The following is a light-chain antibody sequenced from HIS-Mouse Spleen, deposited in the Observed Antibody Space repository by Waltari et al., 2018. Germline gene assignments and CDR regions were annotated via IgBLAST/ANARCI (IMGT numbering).Light chain of an antibody. CDR1: QSVSSSY. CDR2: GAS. J-gene: IGKJ5*01. V-gene: IGKV3-20*01. Sequence: EIVLTQSPGTLSLSPGERATLSCRASQSVSSSYLAWYQQKPGQAPRLLNYGASSSATGIPDRFSGSGSGTDFTLTISRLEPEDFAVYYCQQYGSSPTFGQGTRLEIK. CDR3: QQYGSSPT.